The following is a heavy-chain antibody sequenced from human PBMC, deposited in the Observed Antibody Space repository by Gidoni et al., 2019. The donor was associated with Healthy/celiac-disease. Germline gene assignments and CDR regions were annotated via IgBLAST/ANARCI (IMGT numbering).Heavy chain of an antibody. CDR2: INPNSGGT. V-gene: IGHV1-2*04. J-gene: IGHJ3*02. CDR3: ARGGSGWYAFDI. D-gene: IGHD6-19*01. Sequence: QVQLVQSGAEVKKPGASVKVSCKSSGYTFTGYYMHWVRPAPGQGLEWMGWINPNSGGTNYEEKFQGWVTMTRDTSISTAYMELSRLRSDDTAVYYCARGGSGWYAFDIWGQGTMVTVSS. CDR1: GYTFTGYY.